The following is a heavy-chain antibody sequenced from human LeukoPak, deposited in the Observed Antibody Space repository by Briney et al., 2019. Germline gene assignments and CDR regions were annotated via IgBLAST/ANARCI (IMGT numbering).Heavy chain of an antibody. D-gene: IGHD3-22*01. Sequence: GGSLRLSCAASGFTFSSYSMNWVRQAPGKGLEWVSSISSSSSYIYYADSVKGRFTISRDNTKNSLYLQMNSLRAEDTAVYYCAKRNYYDSSEVWAFDIWGQGTMVTVSS. J-gene: IGHJ3*02. V-gene: IGHV3-21*01. CDR1: GFTFSSYS. CDR3: AKRNYYDSSEVWAFDI. CDR2: ISSSSSYI.